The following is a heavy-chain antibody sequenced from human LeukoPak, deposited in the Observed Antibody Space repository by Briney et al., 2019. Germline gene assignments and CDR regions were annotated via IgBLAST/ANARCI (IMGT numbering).Heavy chain of an antibody. CDR3: SRGHYGPDY. D-gene: IGHD3-16*01. CDR2: IKRDGTSP. V-gene: IGHV3-74*01. J-gene: IGHJ4*02. CDR1: GFPYGSTS. Sequence: PGGSLRLSCTASGFPYGSTSMHWVRRAPGKGLEWVSGIKRDGTSPTYADSVKGRFIISRDNAKGSVYLQMNILRAEDTAVYYCSRGHYGPDYWGQGTLVTVSS.